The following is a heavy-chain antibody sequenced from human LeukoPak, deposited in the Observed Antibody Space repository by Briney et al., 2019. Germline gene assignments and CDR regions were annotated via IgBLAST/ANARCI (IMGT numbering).Heavy chain of an antibody. Sequence: SETLSLTCTVSGASISSSTYYWGWIRQPPGKGLEWIGSIYYSGSTYYNPSLKSRVTISVDTSKNQFSLKLSSVTAADTAVYCCARGGTLRSNDYWGQGTLVTVSS. CDR2: IYYSGST. CDR1: GASISSSTYY. D-gene: IGHD3-3*01. CDR3: ARGGTLRSNDY. V-gene: IGHV4-39*01. J-gene: IGHJ4*02.